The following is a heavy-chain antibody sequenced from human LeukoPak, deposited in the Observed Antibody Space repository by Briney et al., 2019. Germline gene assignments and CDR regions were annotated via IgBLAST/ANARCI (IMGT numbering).Heavy chain of an antibody. D-gene: IGHD5-24*01. V-gene: IGHV3-30*03. J-gene: IGHJ4*02. CDR2: ISYDGSNK. CDR1: GFTFSSYG. Sequence: GGSLRLSCAASGFTFSSYGMHWVRQAPGKGLEWVAVISYDGSNKYYADSVKGRFTISRDNSKNTLYLQMNSLRAEDTAVYYCARAPMATIIPNDYWGQGTLVTVSS. CDR3: ARAPMATIIPNDY.